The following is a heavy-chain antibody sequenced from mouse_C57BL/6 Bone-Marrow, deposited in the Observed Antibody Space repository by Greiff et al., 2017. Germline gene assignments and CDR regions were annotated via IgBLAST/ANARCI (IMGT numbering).Heavy chain of an antibody. CDR2: IDPSDSYT. CDR1: GYTFTSYW. D-gene: IGHD2-4*01. Sequence: QVQLQQPGAELVMPGASVKLSCKASGYTFTSYWMHWVKQRPGRGLEWIGEIDPSDSYTNYNQKFKGKATLTVDKSSSTAYMQLSSLTSEYSAVYFCASNYEYVLGFAYWGQGTLVTVSA. V-gene: IGHV1-69*01. J-gene: IGHJ3*01. CDR3: ASNYEYVLGFAY.